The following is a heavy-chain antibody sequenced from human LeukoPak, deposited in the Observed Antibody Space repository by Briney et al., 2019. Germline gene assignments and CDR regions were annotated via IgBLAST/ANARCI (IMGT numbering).Heavy chain of an antibody. J-gene: IGHJ4*02. V-gene: IGHV3-7*01. Sequence: PGGSLRHSCAASGFRFSNPWMSWFRPTTRKELEGLGNQKEDGSEKYYLDSMKGRFTISRDNTHSSVFLQLNSLRAEDTAIYYCVRDYVWGTSDPDYWGQGTLVTVSS. CDR3: VRDYVWGTSDPDY. CDR1: GFRFSNPW. D-gene: IGHD3-16*01. CDR2: QKEDGSEK.